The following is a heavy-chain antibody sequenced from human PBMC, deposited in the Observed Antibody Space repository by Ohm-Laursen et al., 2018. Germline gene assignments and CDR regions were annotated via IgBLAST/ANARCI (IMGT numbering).Heavy chain of an antibody. CDR2: MNPNSGNT. CDR1: GYTFTSYD. D-gene: IGHD3-22*01. Sequence: ASVKVSCKASGYTFTSYDINWVRQATGQGLEWMGWMNPNSGNTGYAQKFQGRVTMTRNTSISTAYMELSSLRSEDTAVYYCAREVVTPITMIVVVHNGMDVWGQGTTVTVSS. V-gene: IGHV1-8*01. CDR3: AREVVTPITMIVVVHNGMDV. J-gene: IGHJ6*02.